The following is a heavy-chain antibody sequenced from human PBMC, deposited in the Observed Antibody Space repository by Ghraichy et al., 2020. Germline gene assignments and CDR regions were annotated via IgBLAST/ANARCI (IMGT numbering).Heavy chain of an antibody. CDR3: ARSYEYCSSTSCSAFDY. Sequence: GGSLRLSCAASGFTFSSYSMNWVRQAPGKGLEWVSSISSSSSYIYYEDSVKGRFTISRDNAKNSLYLQMNSLRAEDTAVYYCARSYEYCSSTSCSAFDYWGQGTLVTVSS. CDR2: ISSSSSYI. D-gene: IGHD2-2*01. V-gene: IGHV3-21*01. J-gene: IGHJ4*02. CDR1: GFTFSSYS.